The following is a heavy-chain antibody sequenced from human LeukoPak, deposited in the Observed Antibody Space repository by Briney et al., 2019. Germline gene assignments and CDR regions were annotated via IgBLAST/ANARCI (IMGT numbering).Heavy chain of an antibody. CDR1: GFTFSSYG. D-gene: IGHD1-20*01. Sequence: GGSLRLSCAASGFTFSSYGMHWVRQAPGKGLEWVAFIRYDGSNKYYADSVKGRFTISRDNSKNTLYLQMNSLRAEDTAVYYCARDPSNWNYFDYWGQGTLVTVSS. CDR3: ARDPSNWNYFDY. J-gene: IGHJ4*02. V-gene: IGHV3-30*02. CDR2: IRYDGSNK.